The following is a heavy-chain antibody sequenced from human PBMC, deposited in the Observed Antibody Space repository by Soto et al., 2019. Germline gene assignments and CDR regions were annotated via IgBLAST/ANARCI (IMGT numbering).Heavy chain of an antibody. CDR1: GYTFTSYY. Sequence: GASVKVSCKASGYTFTSYYMHWVRQAPGQGLEWMGIINPSGGSTSYAQKFQGRVTMTRDTSTSTAYMELRSLRSDDTAVYYCARETPAAGKMNWFDPWGQGTLVTVSS. V-gene: IGHV1-46*01. J-gene: IGHJ5*02. D-gene: IGHD6-13*01. CDR3: ARETPAAGKMNWFDP. CDR2: INPSGGST.